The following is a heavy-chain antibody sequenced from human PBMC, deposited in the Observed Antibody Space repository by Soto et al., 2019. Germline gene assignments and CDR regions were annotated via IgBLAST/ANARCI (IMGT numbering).Heavy chain of an antibody. Sequence: GASVKVSCKASGYTFTSYAMHWVRQAPGQRLEWMGWINAGNGNTKYSQKFQGRVTITRDTSASTAYMELSSLRSEDTAVYYCARARPVAGVFDNWGQGSPVTVSS. CDR1: GYTFTSYA. D-gene: IGHD6-19*01. CDR2: INAGNGNT. J-gene: IGHJ4*02. CDR3: ARARPVAGVFDN. V-gene: IGHV1-3*01.